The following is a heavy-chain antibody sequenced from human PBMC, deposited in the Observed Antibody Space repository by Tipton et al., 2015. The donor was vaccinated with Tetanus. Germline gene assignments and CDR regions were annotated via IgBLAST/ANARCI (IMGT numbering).Heavy chain of an antibody. CDR1: GFSLSTSGVG. V-gene: IGHV2-5*01. CDR2: IYWNDDK. CDR3: AHYYDFWSGYGNYYYYGMDV. J-gene: IGHJ6*02. D-gene: IGHD3-3*01. Sequence: LVKPTQTLTLTCTFSGFSLSTSGVGVGWIRQPPGKALEWLALIYWNDDKRYSPSLKSRLTITKDTSKNQVVLTMTNMDPVDTATYYCAHYYDFWSGYGNYYYYGMDVWGQGTTVTVSS.